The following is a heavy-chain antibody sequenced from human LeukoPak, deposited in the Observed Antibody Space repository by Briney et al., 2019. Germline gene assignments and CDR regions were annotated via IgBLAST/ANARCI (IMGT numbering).Heavy chain of an antibody. J-gene: IGHJ4*02. CDR2: IYSGGST. CDR1: GFTVSSNY. Sequence: GGSLRLSRAASGFTVSSNYMSWVRQAPGKGLEWVSVIYSGGSTYYADSVKGRFTISRDNSKNTLYLQINSLRAEDTAVYYCATDRAGYCSGGSCYDYWGQGTLVTVSS. CDR3: ATDRAGYCSGGSCYDY. D-gene: IGHD2-15*01. V-gene: IGHV3-53*01.